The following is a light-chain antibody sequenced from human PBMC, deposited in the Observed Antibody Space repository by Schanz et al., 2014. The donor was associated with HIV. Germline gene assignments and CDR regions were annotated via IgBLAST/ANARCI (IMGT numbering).Light chain of an antibody. V-gene: IGKV1-5*03. CDR3: QQYNNYPLT. CDR1: QSISSW. CDR2: KAS. Sequence: DIQMTQSPSTLSASIGDRVTITCRASQSISSWLAWYQQRPGKAPKLLISKASTLESGVPSRFSGSGSGTEFTLTISSLQPEDFATYYCQQYNNYPLTFGLGTKVAIK. J-gene: IGKJ1*01.